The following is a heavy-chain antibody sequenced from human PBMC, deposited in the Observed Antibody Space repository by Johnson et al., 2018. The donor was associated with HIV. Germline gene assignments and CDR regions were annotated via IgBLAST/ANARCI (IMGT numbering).Heavy chain of an antibody. V-gene: IGHV3-30*02. CDR1: GFTFSSYG. D-gene: IGHD3-22*01. CDR2: IRYDGNNK. Sequence: QVQLVESGGGVVQPGGSLRLSCAASGFTFSSYGMHWVRQAPGKGLEWVTFIRYDGNNKYYADSMRGRLTISSDNSKNTVYLQMNSLRTEETAVYYCAKDVGNYWPDAFDIWGQGTLVTVSS. J-gene: IGHJ3*02. CDR3: AKDVGNYWPDAFDI.